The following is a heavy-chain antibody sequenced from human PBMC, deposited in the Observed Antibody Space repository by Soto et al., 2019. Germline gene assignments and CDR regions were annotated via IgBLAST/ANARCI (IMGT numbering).Heavy chain of an antibody. V-gene: IGHV3-23*01. D-gene: IGHD1-26*01. J-gene: IGHJ4*02. CDR1: GFTFSSYA. CDR2: ISGSGGST. Sequence: GGSLRLSCAASGFTFSSYAMSWVRQAPGKGLEWVSAISGSGGSTYYADSVKGRFTISRDNSKNTLYLQMNSLRAEDTAVYYCAKDRKTLVGATWVVSHWGQGTLVTVSS. CDR3: AKDRKTLVGATWVVSH.